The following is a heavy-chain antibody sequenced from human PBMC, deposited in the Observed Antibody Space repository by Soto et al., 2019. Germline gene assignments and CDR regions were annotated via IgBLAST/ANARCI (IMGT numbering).Heavy chain of an antibody. Sequence: EVYLVESGGGLVEPGRSLRLSCTASGFPFGNFLMSWFRQAPGKGMEWVGFIRSQPYGGTAEYAASVRGRFTISRDDSKGIAYLQMNSIQPEDSGVYYCIGSFPFWGQGTLVTVSS. J-gene: IGHJ4*02. CDR2: IRSQPYGGTA. V-gene: IGHV3-49*03. D-gene: IGHD3-10*01. CDR1: GFPFGNFL. CDR3: IGSFPF.